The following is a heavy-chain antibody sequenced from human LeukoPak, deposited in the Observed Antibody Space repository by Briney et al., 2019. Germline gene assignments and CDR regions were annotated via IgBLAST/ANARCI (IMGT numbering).Heavy chain of an antibody. Sequence: SETLSLTCTVSGGSISSYYWSWIRQPAGKGLEWIGRIYSSGSTNYNPSLKSRVTMSVDTSKNQFSLQLSSVTAEDTAVYYCARDSLGATGRPFDYWGQGTLVTVSS. D-gene: IGHD3-16*01. CDR1: GGSISSYY. V-gene: IGHV4-4*07. CDR3: ARDSLGATGRPFDY. CDR2: IYSSGST. J-gene: IGHJ4*02.